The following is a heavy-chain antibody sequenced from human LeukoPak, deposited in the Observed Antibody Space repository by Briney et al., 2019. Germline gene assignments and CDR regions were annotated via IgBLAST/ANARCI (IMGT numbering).Heavy chain of an antibody. CDR3: ARGSTAMAFDY. V-gene: IGHV4-30-2*01. D-gene: IGHD5-18*01. CDR1: GGSISSGGYS. Sequence: PSQTLSLTCAVSGGSISSGGYSWSWIRQPPGKGLEWIGYIYHSGSTYYNPSLKGRVTISVDRSKNQFSLKLSSVTAADTAVYYCARGSTAMAFDYWGQGTLVTVSS. J-gene: IGHJ4*02. CDR2: IYHSGST.